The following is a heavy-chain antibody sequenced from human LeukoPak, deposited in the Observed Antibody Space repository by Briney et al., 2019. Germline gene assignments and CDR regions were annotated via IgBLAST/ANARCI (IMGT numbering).Heavy chain of an antibody. CDR3: ARVRKAVAGTPSTFDY. V-gene: IGHV4-34*01. CDR2: INHSGST. J-gene: IGHJ4*02. CDR1: GVSFSGYY. Sequence: PSETLSLTCAVYGVSFSGYYWSWIRQPPGKGLEWIGEINHSGSTNYNPSLKSRVTISVDTSKNQFSLKLSSVTAADTAVYYCARVRKAVAGTPSTFDYWGQGALVTVSS. D-gene: IGHD6-19*01.